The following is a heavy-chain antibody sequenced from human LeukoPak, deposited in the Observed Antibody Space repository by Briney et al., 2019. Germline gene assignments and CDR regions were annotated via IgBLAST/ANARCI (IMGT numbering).Heavy chain of an antibody. CDR2: IHPNNGGV. CDR1: GFTFERYV. CDR3: VKDAPNGSVDF. V-gene: IGHV3-9*01. D-gene: IGHD2-8*01. Sequence: GGSLRLSCVTSGFTFERYVMHWMRLAPGKGLECVSSIHPNNGGVGYAASVKGRFAISRDNAGNSLYLEMTSLRPEDTAVYYCVKDAPNGSVDFWGRGTLVTVSS. J-gene: IGHJ4*02.